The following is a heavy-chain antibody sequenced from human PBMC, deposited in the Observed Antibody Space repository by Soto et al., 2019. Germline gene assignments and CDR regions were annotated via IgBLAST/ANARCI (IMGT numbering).Heavy chain of an antibody. CDR2: IHNSGST. CDR3: TRGLSSPSATGI. V-gene: IGHV4-39*01. Sequence: SETLSLTCTVSGGSVSSCCNYWGWVRQPPGKGLEWIGSIHNSGSTSYNPSLKSRVTISVDTPKNQFSLNLTSVTAADTAVYYCTRGLSSPSATGIWGQGTLVTVSS. J-gene: IGHJ4*02. D-gene: IGHD6-6*01. CDR1: GGSVSSCCNY.